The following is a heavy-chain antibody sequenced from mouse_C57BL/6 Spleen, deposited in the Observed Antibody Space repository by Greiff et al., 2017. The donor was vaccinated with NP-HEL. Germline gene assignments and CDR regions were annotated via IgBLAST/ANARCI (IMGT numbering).Heavy chain of an antibody. D-gene: IGHD1-1*01. CDR2: IDPEDGDT. CDR3: TASYYGSSDWYFDV. CDR1: GFNIKDYY. Sequence: VQLQQSGAELVRPGASVKLSCTASGFNIKDYYMHWVKQRPEQGLEWIGRIDPEDGDTEYAQKFQGKATMTADTSSNTAYLQLSSLTSEDTAVYYCTASYYGSSDWYFDVWGTGTTVTVSS. V-gene: IGHV14-1*01. J-gene: IGHJ1*03.